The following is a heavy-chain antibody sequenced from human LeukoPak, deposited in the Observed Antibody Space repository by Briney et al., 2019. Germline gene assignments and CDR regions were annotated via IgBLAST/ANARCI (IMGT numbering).Heavy chain of an antibody. J-gene: IGHJ4*02. V-gene: IGHV1-46*01. CDR1: GYTFTNSV. CDR2: INPSGGST. D-gene: IGHD4-11*01. CDR3: ARDYSNARAFYY. Sequence: ASVKVSCKASGYTFTNSVIHWVRRAPGQGLEWMGIINPSGGSTSYAQKFQGTVTMTRDTSTNTVYMELSSLRSEDTAVYYCARDYSNARAFYYWGQGTLVTVSS.